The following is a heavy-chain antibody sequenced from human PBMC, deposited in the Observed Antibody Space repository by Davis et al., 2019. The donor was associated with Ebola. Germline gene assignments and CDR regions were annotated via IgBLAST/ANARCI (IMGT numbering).Heavy chain of an antibody. CDR3: ARGSGATADHRGQTLESSFDY. CDR2: IIPIFGTA. Sequence: SVKVSCKASGGTFSSYAISWVRQAPGQGLEWMGGIIPIFGTANYAQKLQGRVSMTRDKATSTVYMDLSSLKSEDTAVYYCARGSGATADHRGQTLESSFDYWGQGTLVAVSS. V-gene: IGHV1-69*05. CDR1: GGTFSSYA. J-gene: IGHJ4*02. D-gene: IGHD1-26*01.